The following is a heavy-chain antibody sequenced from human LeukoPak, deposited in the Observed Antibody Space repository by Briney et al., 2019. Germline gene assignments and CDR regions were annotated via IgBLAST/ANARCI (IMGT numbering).Heavy chain of an antibody. D-gene: IGHD5-18*01. Sequence: ASVKVSCKASGYTFTSHYMHWVRQAPGQGLEWMGIINPSGGSTSYAQKFQGRVTMTRDMSTSTVYMELSSLRSEDTAVYYCAREGPTAMVTNYWGQGTLVTVSS. V-gene: IGHV1-46*01. J-gene: IGHJ4*02. CDR3: AREGPTAMVTNY. CDR1: GYTFTSHY. CDR2: INPSGGST.